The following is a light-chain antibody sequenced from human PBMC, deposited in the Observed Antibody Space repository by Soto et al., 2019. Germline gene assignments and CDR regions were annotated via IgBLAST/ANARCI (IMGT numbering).Light chain of an antibody. J-gene: IGKJ5*01. V-gene: IGKV1-12*01. CDR3: QQRSNWPPIT. CDR1: QGIGTW. CDR2: AAS. Sequence: DIQMTQSPSSVSASVGDRVTITCRASQGIGTWLAWYQQKPGKGPNLLIYAASSLESGVPARFSGGGSGTDFTLTIDNLEPEDFAIYYCQQRSNWPPITFGQGTRLEIK.